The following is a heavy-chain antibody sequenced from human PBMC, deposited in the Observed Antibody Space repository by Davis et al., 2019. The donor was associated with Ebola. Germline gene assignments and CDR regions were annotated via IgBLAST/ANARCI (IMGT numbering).Heavy chain of an antibody. Sequence: GESLKISCEASGFTFLSYWMSWVRQAPGKGLEWVAVIWYDGSNKYYADSVKGRFTISRDNSKNTLYLQMNSLRAEDTAVYYCARDEGYSSGWYVVGGDYWGQGTLVTVSS. J-gene: IGHJ4*02. V-gene: IGHV3-33*08. CDR3: ARDEGYSSGWYVVGGDY. D-gene: IGHD6-19*01. CDR1: GFTFLSYW. CDR2: IWYDGSNK.